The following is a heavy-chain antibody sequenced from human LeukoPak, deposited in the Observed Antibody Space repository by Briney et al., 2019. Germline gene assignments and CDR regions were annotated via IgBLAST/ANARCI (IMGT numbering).Heavy chain of an antibody. CDR3: AREGGSGWYSGWFDP. D-gene: IGHD6-19*01. CDR1: GFTFSSYW. Sequence: PGGSLRLSCAASGFTFSSYWMSWVRQAPGKGLEWVANIKKDGTEKKYADSVKGRFTISRDNAKNSLYLQMNSLRAEDTALYYCAREGGSGWYSGWFDPWGQGTLVTVSS. J-gene: IGHJ5*02. V-gene: IGHV3-7*01. CDR2: IKKDGTEK.